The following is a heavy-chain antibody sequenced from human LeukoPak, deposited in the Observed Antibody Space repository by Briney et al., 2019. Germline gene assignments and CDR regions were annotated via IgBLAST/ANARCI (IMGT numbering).Heavy chain of an antibody. Sequence: GGSLRLSCAASGFTFSSYGMHWVRQAPGKGLEWVAFIRYDGSNKYYADSVKGRFTISRDNSKNTLYLQMNSLRAEDTAVYYCAKDGDYYGSGSRPHGYWGQGTLVTVSS. CDR3: AKDGDYYGSGSRPHGY. J-gene: IGHJ4*02. D-gene: IGHD3-10*01. V-gene: IGHV3-30*02. CDR1: GFTFSSYG. CDR2: IRYDGSNK.